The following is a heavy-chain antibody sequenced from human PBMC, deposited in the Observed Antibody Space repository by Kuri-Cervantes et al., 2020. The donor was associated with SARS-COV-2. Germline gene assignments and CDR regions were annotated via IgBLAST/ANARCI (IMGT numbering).Heavy chain of an antibody. D-gene: IGHD6-19*01. CDR3: ARRGAVAGTVPFFDY. CDR2: VNYDGST. CDR1: GGSISSSSYY. J-gene: IGHJ4*02. V-gene: IGHV4-39*01. Sequence: GSLRLSCTVSGGSISSSSYYWAWIRQPPGKGPEWIGSVNYDGSTYYTPSLKSRVTISVDTSKNQFSLKLSSVTAADTAVYYCARRGAVAGTVPFFDYWGQGTLVTVSS.